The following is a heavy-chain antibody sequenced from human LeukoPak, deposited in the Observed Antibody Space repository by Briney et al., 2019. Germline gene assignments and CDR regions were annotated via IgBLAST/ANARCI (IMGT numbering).Heavy chain of an antibody. CDR1: GFTFSSYE. Sequence: GGSLRLSCAASGFTFSSYEMNWVRQAPGRGLEWVAVISYDGSNKYYADSVKGRFTISRDNSKNTLYLQMNSLRAEDTAVYYCARVRGELGYCSGGSCYDHYFDYWGQGTLVTVSS. V-gene: IGHV3-30*04. CDR2: ISYDGSNK. J-gene: IGHJ4*02. D-gene: IGHD2-15*01. CDR3: ARVRGELGYCSGGSCYDHYFDY.